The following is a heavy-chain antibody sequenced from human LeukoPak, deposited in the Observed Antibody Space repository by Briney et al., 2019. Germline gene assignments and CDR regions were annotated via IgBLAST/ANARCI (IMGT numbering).Heavy chain of an antibody. CDR3: FKQKTAYEILTGIDY. Sequence: GWSLRLSCAASGFTFSSYAMHWVRQAPGTGLEWVAVISYDGRNKCYADSVKGRFTISRDNSKNTLYLQMNSLRAEDTAVFFFFKQKTAYEILTGIDYWGQGTLVTVSS. V-gene: IGHV3-30*04. D-gene: IGHD3-9*01. CDR2: ISYDGRNK. J-gene: IGHJ4*02. CDR1: GFTFSSYA.